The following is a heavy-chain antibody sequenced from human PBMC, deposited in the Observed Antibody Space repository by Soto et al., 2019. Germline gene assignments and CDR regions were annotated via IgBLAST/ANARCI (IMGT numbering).Heavy chain of an antibody. D-gene: IGHD1-26*01. Sequence: GGSLRLSCAASTFTFSSYSMNWVRQAPGKGLEWISYITSSGEITDYADSVKGRFTISRDNAKNSLYLQLKSLRAEDTAVYYCARDHQWAFDIWGQGTTVTVSS. V-gene: IGHV3-48*01. J-gene: IGHJ3*02. CDR3: ARDHQWAFDI. CDR2: ITSSGEIT. CDR1: TFTFSSYS.